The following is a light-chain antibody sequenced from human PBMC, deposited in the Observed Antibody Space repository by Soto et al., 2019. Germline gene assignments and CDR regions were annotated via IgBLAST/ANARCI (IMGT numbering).Light chain of an antibody. CDR1: SSNIGSNT. J-gene: IGLJ3*02. CDR3: AAWDDSLNGNWV. CDR2: SNN. Sequence: QPVLTQPPSASGTPGQRVTISCSGSSSNIGSNTVNWYRQLPGTAPKLLIYSNNQRPSGVPDRFSGSKSGTSASLAISGLQSEDEADYYCAAWDDSLNGNWVFGGGTKVTVL. V-gene: IGLV1-44*01.